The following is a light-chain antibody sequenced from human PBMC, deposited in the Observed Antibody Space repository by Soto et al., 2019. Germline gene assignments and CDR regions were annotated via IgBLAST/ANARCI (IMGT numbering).Light chain of an antibody. CDR2: KAS. V-gene: IGKV1-5*03. CDR3: QHYNSYSEA. J-gene: IGKJ1*01. CDR1: QSFGRW. Sequence: DIQMTQSPSTLSASVGDRFTITCRASQSFGRWLAWYQQKPGKANKLLIYKASSLESWVPSRFSGSGSGTEFTLTISSLQPDEFATYYCQHYNSYSEAVGKGTKVDIK.